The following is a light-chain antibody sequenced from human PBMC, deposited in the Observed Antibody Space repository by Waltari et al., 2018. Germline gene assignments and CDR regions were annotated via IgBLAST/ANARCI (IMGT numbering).Light chain of an antibody. CDR2: GTS. V-gene: IGKV3-20*01. J-gene: IGKJ4*01. CDR1: RTVSGNY. CDR3: QQYSASPWVT. Sequence: VLTQSPDTVSLSPGERVTLSCKASRTVSGNYLAWYQQKPGQTPRLLIYGTSTRATGVPDRFSGSGSGTDFTLTISRLDPEDSAVYFCQQYSASPWVTFGGGTEVEVK.